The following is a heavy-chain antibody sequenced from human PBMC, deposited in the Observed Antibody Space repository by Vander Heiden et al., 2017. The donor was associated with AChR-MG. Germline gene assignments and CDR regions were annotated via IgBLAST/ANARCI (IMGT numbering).Heavy chain of an antibody. V-gene: IGHV3-30-3*01. CDR2: ISYDGSNK. CDR3: ARSYSSSWYNIDY. D-gene: IGHD6-13*01. Sequence: QVQLVESGGGVVQPGRSLRLSCAASGFTFSSYAMHWVRQAPGKGLEWVAVISYDGSNKYYADSVKGRFTISRDNSKNTLYLQMNSLRAEDTAVYYCARSYSSSWYNIDYWGQGTLVTVSS. J-gene: IGHJ4*02. CDR1: GFTFSSYA.